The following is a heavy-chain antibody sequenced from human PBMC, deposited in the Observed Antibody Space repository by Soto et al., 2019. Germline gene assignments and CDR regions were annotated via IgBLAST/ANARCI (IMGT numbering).Heavy chain of an antibody. CDR1: GFTFDDYT. CDR2: ISWDGGST. Sequence: PGGSLRLSCAASGFTFDDYTMHWVRQAPGKGLEWVSLISWDGGSTYYADSVKGRFTISRDNSKNSLYLQMNSLRTEDTALYYCAKDHMGDYGGNSDYYYGMDVWGQGTTVTVSS. CDR3: AKDHMGDYGGNSDYYYGMDV. D-gene: IGHD4-17*01. J-gene: IGHJ6*02. V-gene: IGHV3-43*01.